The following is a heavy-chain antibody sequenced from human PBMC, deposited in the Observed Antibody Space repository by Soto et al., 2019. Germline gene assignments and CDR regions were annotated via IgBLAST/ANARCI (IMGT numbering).Heavy chain of an antibody. V-gene: IGHV1-46*03. CDR2: INPSGGST. D-gene: IGHD6-6*01. CDR3: ARGFFPVRIAARESDPFDY. J-gene: IGHJ4*02. Sequence: ASVKVSCKASGYTFTSYYMHWVRQAPGQGLEWMGIINPSGGSTSYAQKFQGRVTMTRDTSTGTVYMELSSLRSEDTAVYYCARGFFPVRIAARESDPFDYWGQGTLVTVSS. CDR1: GYTFTSYY.